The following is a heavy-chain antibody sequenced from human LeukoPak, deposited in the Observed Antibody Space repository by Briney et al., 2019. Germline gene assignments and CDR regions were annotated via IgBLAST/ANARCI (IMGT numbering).Heavy chain of an antibody. V-gene: IGHV4-59*01. D-gene: IGHD3-10*01. Sequence: SETLSLTCTVSGGAISPYFWSWIRQPPGKGLEWIGYISYTGNTNYNPSPKSRVTISVDTSKNQFSLQLTSVTAAATAVYYCARDDYRGVTNFDPWGQGTLVTVSS. CDR3: ARDDYRGVTNFDP. CDR1: GGAISPYF. CDR2: ISYTGNT. J-gene: IGHJ5*02.